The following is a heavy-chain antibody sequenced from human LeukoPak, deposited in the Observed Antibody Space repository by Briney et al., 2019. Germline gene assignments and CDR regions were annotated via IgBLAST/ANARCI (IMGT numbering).Heavy chain of an antibody. V-gene: IGHV1-46*01. D-gene: IGHD3-16*01. CDR1: GYIFTSYY. CDR3: AREGGGGAGGDY. CDR2: INPSGGST. Sequence: GASVKVSCKASGYIFTSYYMHWVRQAPGQGLEWMGIINPSGGSTSYAQKFQGRVTMTRDTSTSTVYMELSSLRSEDTAVYYCAREGGGGAGGDYWGQGTLVTVSS. J-gene: IGHJ4*02.